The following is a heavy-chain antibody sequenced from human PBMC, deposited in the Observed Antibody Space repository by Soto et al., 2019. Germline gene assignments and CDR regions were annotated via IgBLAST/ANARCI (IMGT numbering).Heavy chain of an antibody. CDR3: SRDFGRHVAVDTTGWFDP. J-gene: IGHJ5*02. CDR1: GYMFKSFY. CDR2: INPTDGSV. V-gene: IGHV1-46*02. D-gene: IGHD3-22*01. Sequence: QVQLVQSGAEVKKPGASVKVSCTASGYMFKSFYMHWVRQAPGQGLEWIGIINPTDGSVSYAQKFQDRVTLTTDRPTSTVYMELSSLRSEDTAVYFCSRDFGRHVAVDTTGWFDPWGQGTLVTVSS.